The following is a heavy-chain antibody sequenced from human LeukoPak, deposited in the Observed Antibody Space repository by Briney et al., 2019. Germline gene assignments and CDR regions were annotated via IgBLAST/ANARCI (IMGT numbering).Heavy chain of an antibody. J-gene: IGHJ4*02. V-gene: IGHV4-34*01. CDR3: ARGPRTSCYLG. Sequence: SETLSLTCAVYGGSFSGYYWSWIRQPPGKGLEWIGEINHSGSTNYNPSLKSRVTISVDTSKNQFSLKLSSVTAADTAVYYCARGPRTSCYLGWGQGTLVTVSS. CDR1: GGSFSGYY. D-gene: IGHD2-2*01. CDR2: INHSGST.